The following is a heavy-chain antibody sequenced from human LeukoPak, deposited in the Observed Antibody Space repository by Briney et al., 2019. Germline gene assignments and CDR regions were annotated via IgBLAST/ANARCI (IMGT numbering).Heavy chain of an antibody. CDR3: ARGPYSGSYYRPLDAFDI. V-gene: IGHV4-39*01. CDR1: GGSISSSSYY. J-gene: IGHJ3*02. D-gene: IGHD1-26*01. CDR2: IYYSGST. Sequence: SETLSLTCTVSGGSISSSSYYWGWIRQPPGKGLEWIGSIYYSGSTYYNPSLKSRVTISVDTSKNQFSLKLSSVTAADTAVYYCARGPYSGSYYRPLDAFDIWGQGTMVTVSS.